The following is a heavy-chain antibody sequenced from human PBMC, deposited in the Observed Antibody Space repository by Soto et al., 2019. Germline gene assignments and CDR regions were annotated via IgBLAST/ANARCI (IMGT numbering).Heavy chain of an antibody. V-gene: IGHV3-30*18. J-gene: IGHJ4*02. Sequence: GGSLRLSCAASGFTFSSYGMHWVRQAPGKGLEWVAVISYDGSNKYYADSVKGRFTISRDNSKNTLYLQMNSLRAEDTAVYYCAKEQYYYDSSGYLPFDYWGQGTLVTVSS. CDR1: GFTFSSYG. D-gene: IGHD3-22*01. CDR3: AKEQYYYDSSGYLPFDY. CDR2: ISYDGSNK.